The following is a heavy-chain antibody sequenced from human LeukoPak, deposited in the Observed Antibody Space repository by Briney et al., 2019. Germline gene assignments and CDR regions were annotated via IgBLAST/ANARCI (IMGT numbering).Heavy chain of an antibody. Sequence: SVKVSCKTSGGTFSGSAITWVRQAPGQGLEWMGRIIPVLNITTYAQKFQGSVTITADTSTSTVYMELSSLRSEETAVYYCARDQGLTAPPPYGLDVWGQGTTVIVSS. D-gene: IGHD5-18*01. CDR2: IIPVLNIT. J-gene: IGHJ6*02. CDR1: GGTFSGSA. CDR3: ARDQGLTAPPPYGLDV. V-gene: IGHV1-69*04.